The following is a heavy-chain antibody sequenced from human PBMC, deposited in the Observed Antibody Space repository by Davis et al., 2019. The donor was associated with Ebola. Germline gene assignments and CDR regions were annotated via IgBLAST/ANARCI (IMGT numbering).Heavy chain of an antibody. CDR1: VYLFLSCL. J-gene: IGHJ4*02. CDR3: ARDRGAIHWFHYLGT. CDR2: VSAFNGPT. D-gene: IGHD3-9*01. Sequence: SVTVSRMASVYLFLSCLISWLRQPPGQGLAWMGWVSAFNGPTNYAQNFQDRVIMTADTSTSTAYMELRNLESDDTAVYYCARDRGAIHWFHYLGTWGQGTLVSVSS. V-gene: IGHV1-18*04.